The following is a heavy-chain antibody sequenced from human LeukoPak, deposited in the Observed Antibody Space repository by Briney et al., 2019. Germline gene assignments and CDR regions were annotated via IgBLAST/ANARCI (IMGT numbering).Heavy chain of an antibody. J-gene: IGHJ3*02. CDR2: IYYSGST. CDR3: ARGFLYYDILTGYSLDAFDI. CDR1: GGSISSYY. D-gene: IGHD3-9*01. Sequence: AETLSLTCTVSGGSISSYYWSWIRQPPGKGVEWLGYIYYSGSTNYNPSLKSRVTISVDTSKNQFSLKLSSVTAADTAVYYCARGFLYYDILTGYSLDAFDIWGQGTMVTVSS. V-gene: IGHV4-59*01.